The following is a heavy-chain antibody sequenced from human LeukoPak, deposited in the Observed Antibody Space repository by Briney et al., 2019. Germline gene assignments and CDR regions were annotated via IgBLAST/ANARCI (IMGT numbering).Heavy chain of an antibody. Sequence: ASVKVSCKTSGYTFTGYYMHWVRQAPGQGLEWMGWINPNSGGTNYAQKFQGRVTMTRDTSISTAYMELSRLRSDDTAVYYCARGLTMVRGPSNWFDPWGQGTLVTVSS. CDR3: ARGLTMVRGPSNWFDP. CDR1: GYTFTGYY. J-gene: IGHJ5*02. V-gene: IGHV1-2*02. CDR2: INPNSGGT. D-gene: IGHD3-10*01.